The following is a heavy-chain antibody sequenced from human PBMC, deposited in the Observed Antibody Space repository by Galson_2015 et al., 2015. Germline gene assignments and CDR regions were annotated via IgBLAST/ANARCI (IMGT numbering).Heavy chain of an antibody. Sequence: SLRLSCAASGFTFSSYWMHWVRQAPGKGLVWVSRIDGDGTSITYADSVKGRFTISRDNAKNTLYLQMNSLRDEDTAVYFCARLATSGWRDYWGQGTLVTASS. J-gene: IGHJ4*02. CDR1: GFTFSSYW. V-gene: IGHV3-74*01. CDR2: IDGDGTSI. CDR3: ARLATSGWRDY. D-gene: IGHD6-19*01.